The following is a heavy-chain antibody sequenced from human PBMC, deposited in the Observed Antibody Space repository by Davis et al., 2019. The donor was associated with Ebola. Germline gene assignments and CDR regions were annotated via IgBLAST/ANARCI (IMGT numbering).Heavy chain of an antibody. Sequence: SETLSLTCTVSGGSIISSSSYWGWIRQPPRKGLEWIGSIYYSGITYYNPSLKSRVTISVDTSKNQFSLKLRSVTAADTAVYYCASRVRDIVLVPAAFDYWGQGTLVTVSS. CDR3: ASRVRDIVLVPAAFDY. J-gene: IGHJ4*02. D-gene: IGHD2-2*01. CDR1: GGSIISSSSY. V-gene: IGHV4-39*01. CDR2: IYYSGIT.